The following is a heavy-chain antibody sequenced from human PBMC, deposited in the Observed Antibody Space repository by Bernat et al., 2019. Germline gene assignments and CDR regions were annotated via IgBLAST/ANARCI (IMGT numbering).Heavy chain of an antibody. CDR2: ISYDGSNK. V-gene: IGHV3-30*01. D-gene: IGHD4-17*01. CDR3: AREAGTTVFAFDI. Sequence: VQLVESGGGLVQPGGSLRLSCAASGFTFSSYAMHWVRQAPGKGLEWVAVISYDGSNKYYADSVKGRFTISRDNSKNTLYLQMNSLRAEDTAVYYCAREAGTTVFAFDIWGQGTMVTVSS. CDR1: GFTFSSYA. J-gene: IGHJ3*02.